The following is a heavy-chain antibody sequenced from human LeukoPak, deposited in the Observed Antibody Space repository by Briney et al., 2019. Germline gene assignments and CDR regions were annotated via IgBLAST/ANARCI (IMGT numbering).Heavy chain of an antibody. CDR1: GFTFSSYS. J-gene: IGHJ4*02. V-gene: IGHV3-21*01. CDR2: ISSSSSYI. Sequence: RGSLRLSCAASGFTFSSYSMNWVRQAPGKGLEWVSSISSSSSYIYYADSVKGRFTISRDNAKNSLYLQMNSLRAEDTAVYYCARDPGIVVVVAAPFDYWGQGTLVTVSS. D-gene: IGHD2-15*01. CDR3: ARDPGIVVVVAAPFDY.